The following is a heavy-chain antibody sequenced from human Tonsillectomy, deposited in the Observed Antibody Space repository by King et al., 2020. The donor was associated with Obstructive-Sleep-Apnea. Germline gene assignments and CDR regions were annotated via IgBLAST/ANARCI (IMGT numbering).Heavy chain of an antibody. CDR1: GFTFSTYA. J-gene: IGHJ4*02. Sequence: VQLVESGGGVVQPGRSLRLSCAASGFTFSTYAMHWVRQAPGKGLEWLAVISYEGSNKHYAESMKGRFTISRDNSRKTLYLQMNSLRAEDTATYYCARANDSSGYSYFDYWGQGTLVTVSS. CDR2: ISYEGSNK. D-gene: IGHD3-22*01. V-gene: IGHV3-30-3*01. CDR3: ARANDSSGYSYFDY.